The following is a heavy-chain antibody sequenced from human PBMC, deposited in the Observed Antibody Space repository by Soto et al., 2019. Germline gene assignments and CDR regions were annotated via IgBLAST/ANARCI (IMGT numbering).Heavy chain of an antibody. CDR1: GGSISSGGYY. CDR2: IYYSGST. Sequence: QVQLQESGPGLVKPSQTLSLTCTVSGGSISSGGYYWSWIRQHPGKGLEWIGYIYYSGSTYYNPSLKSRVTISVDTSKNQFSLKLSSVTAADTAVYYCARGLAYDTPANPYFDYWGQGTLVTVSS. CDR3: ARGLAYDTPANPYFDY. J-gene: IGHJ4*02. V-gene: IGHV4-31*03. D-gene: IGHD3-22*01.